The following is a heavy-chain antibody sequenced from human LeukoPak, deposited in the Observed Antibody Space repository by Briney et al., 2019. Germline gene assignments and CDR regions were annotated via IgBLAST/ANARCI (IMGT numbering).Heavy chain of an antibody. CDR3: LRHGSPNY. J-gene: IGHJ4*02. Sequence: GGSLRLSCAASGFTFSSYWMHWVREVPGKGLVWVSRINTDGSSTNYADSVKGRFTISRDNAKNTLYLEMNSLTAEDTAVYYCLRHGSPNYWGQGTLVTVSS. V-gene: IGHV3-74*01. D-gene: IGHD2-2*03. CDR1: GFTFSSYW. CDR2: INTDGSST.